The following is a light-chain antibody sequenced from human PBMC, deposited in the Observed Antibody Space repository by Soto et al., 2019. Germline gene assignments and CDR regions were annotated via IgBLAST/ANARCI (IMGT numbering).Light chain of an antibody. CDR1: SSNIANNY. CDR2: END. CDR3: GTWDSSLSAGV. Sequence: QSVLTQPPSVSAAPGQTVTISCSGSSSNIANNYVSWYQHLPGTAPQLLIYENDKRPSGIPDRFSGSKSGTSATLGITGLQTGDEADYYCGTWDSSLSAGVFGTGTKLTVL. V-gene: IGLV1-51*02. J-gene: IGLJ1*01.